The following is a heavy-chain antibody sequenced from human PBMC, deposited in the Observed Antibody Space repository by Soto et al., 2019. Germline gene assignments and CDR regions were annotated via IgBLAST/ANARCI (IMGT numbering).Heavy chain of an antibody. CDR3: ARLSSSWSDGIDY. Sequence: GECLKISCRSSGYSFTSYWNGWVRQMPGKGLEWMGIIYPGDSDTRYSPSFQGQVTISADKSISTAYLQWSSLKASDTAMHYCARLSSSWSDGIDYLGQGTLVTVSS. CDR2: IYPGDSDT. CDR1: GYSFTSYW. V-gene: IGHV5-51*01. D-gene: IGHD6-13*01. J-gene: IGHJ4*02.